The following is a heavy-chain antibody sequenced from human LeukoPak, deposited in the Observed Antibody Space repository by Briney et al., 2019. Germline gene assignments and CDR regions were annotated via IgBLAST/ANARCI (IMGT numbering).Heavy chain of an antibody. D-gene: IGHD6-13*01. J-gene: IGHJ6*03. V-gene: IGHV3-7*01. CDR3: ARVKQQLVRLLGRDTTYYYYYYMDV. Sequence: GGSLRLSCAGFGFTFSSYWMSWVRQAPGKGLEWVANIKQDGSEKHYVDSVKGRFTISRDNAKNSLFLQMNSLRAEDTAVYFCARVKQQLVRLLGRDTTYYYYYYMDVWGKGTTVTVSS. CDR1: GFTFSSYW. CDR2: IKQDGSEK.